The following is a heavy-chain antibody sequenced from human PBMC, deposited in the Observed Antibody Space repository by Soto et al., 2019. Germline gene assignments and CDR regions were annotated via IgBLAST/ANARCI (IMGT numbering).Heavy chain of an antibody. D-gene: IGHD6-13*01. CDR1: GGSISSYY. V-gene: IGHV4-4*07. CDR3: AGIGARVYYGMDV. Sequence: SETLSLTCTVSGGSISSYYWNWIRQPAGKGLEWIGRIYTSGSTNYNPSLKSRVTMSVDTSKNQSSLNLNSVTAADTAVYYCAGIGARVYYGMDVWGQGTAVT. CDR2: IYTSGST. J-gene: IGHJ6*02.